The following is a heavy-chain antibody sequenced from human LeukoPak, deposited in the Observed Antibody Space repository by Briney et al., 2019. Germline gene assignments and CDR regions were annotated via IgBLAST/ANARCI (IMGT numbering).Heavy chain of an antibody. CDR3: ARDRVDPDY. Sequence: ASVKVSCKASGGTFSSYTISWVRQAPGQGLEWMGWISAYSGNTNYAQKLQGRVTMTTDTSTSTAYMELRSLRSDGTAVYYCARDRVDPDYWGQGTLVTVSS. D-gene: IGHD3/OR15-3a*01. V-gene: IGHV1-18*01. CDR2: ISAYSGNT. J-gene: IGHJ4*02. CDR1: GGTFSSYT.